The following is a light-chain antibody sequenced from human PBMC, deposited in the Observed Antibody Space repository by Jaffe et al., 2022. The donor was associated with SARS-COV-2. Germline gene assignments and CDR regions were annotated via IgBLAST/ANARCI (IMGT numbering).Light chain of an antibody. CDR2: GAS. CDR1: QSVSSK. Sequence: EIVMTQSPATLSVSPGERATLSCRASQSVSSKLAWYQQKPGQAPRLLIYGASTRATGIPARFSGSGSGTYFTLTISSLQSEDFAVYFCQQCNNWPRTFGQGTKLEIK. J-gene: IGKJ2*01. CDR3: QQCNNWPRT. V-gene: IGKV3-15*01.